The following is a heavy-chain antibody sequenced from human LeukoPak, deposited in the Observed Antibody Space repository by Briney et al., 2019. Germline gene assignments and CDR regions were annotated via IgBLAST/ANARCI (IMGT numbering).Heavy chain of an antibody. Sequence: ASVKVSCKASGYTFTSYGISWVRQAPGQGLEWMGWISAYNGNTNYAQKLQGRVTTTTGTSTSTAYMELRSLRSDDTAVYYCARWAAAQILGYCSSTSCYKPYYYYYMDVWGKGTTVTVSS. J-gene: IGHJ6*03. V-gene: IGHV1-18*01. D-gene: IGHD2-2*02. CDR3: ARWAAAQILGYCSSTSCYKPYYYYYMDV. CDR1: GYTFTSYG. CDR2: ISAYNGNT.